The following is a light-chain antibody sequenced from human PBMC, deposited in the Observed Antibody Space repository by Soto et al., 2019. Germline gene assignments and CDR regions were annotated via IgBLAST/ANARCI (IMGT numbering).Light chain of an antibody. CDR2: EGG. Sequence: QSVLTQPASVSGSPGQAITISCTGTSSDVGNYNLVSWYQQYPAKAPKLMIYEGGKRPSGVSNRFSGSKSGNTASLTISGLQDEDGADYYCCSFALRSTLRVGGGTKVTVL. J-gene: IGLJ2*01. V-gene: IGLV2-23*01. CDR1: SSDVGNYNL. CDR3: CSFALRSTLR.